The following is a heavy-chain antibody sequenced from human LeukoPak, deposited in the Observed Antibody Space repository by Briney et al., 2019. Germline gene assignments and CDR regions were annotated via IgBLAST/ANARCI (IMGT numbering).Heavy chain of an antibody. D-gene: IGHD3-22*01. Sequence: SETLSLTCTVSGGSISSGDNYWSWIRQPAGKGLEWIGRIYTSGSTNYNPSLKSRVTISGDTSKNQFSLRLSSVTAADTAVYYCARASYSYDINGWVPFDYWGQGTLVTVSS. V-gene: IGHV4-61*02. CDR2: IYTSGST. J-gene: IGHJ4*02. CDR1: GGSISSGDNY. CDR3: ARASYSYDINGWVPFDY.